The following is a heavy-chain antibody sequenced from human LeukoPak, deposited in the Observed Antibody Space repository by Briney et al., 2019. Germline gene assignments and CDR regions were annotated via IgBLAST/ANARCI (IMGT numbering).Heavy chain of an antibody. J-gene: IGHJ4*02. CDR1: GFTFSSYS. CDR3: AREMDGRFSPQEYSSSSGDY. Sequence: SGGSLRLSCAASGFTFSSYSMNWVRQAPGKGLEWVSYISSSSSTIYYADSVKGRFTISRDNAKNSLYLQMNSLRAEDTAVYYCAREMDGRFSPQEYSSSSGDYWGQGTLVTVSS. V-gene: IGHV3-48*01. D-gene: IGHD6-6*01. CDR2: ISSSSSTI.